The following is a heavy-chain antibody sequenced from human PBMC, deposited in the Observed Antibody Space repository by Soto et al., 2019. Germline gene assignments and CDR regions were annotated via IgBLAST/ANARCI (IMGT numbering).Heavy chain of an antibody. Sequence: ASVKVSCKASGYTFTSYYMHWVRQAPGQGLEWMGIINPSGGSTSYAQKFQGRVTMTRDTSTSTVYMELSSLRSEDTAVYYCASSLADSSGYPWYYFDYWGQGTLVTVSS. V-gene: IGHV1-46*01. J-gene: IGHJ4*02. CDR1: GYTFTSYY. CDR3: ASSLADSSGYPWYYFDY. CDR2: INPSGGST. D-gene: IGHD3-22*01.